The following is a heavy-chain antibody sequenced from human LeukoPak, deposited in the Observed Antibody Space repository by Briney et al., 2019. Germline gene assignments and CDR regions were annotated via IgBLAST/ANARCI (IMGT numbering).Heavy chain of an antibody. Sequence: SVKVSCKASGGTFSSYAISWVRQAPGQGLEWMGGIIPIFGTANYAQKFQGRVTITADESTSTAYMELSSLRSEDTAVYYCARVVVVVPAAITFHYYGMDVWGQGTTVTVSS. V-gene: IGHV1-69*13. D-gene: IGHD2-2*01. CDR2: IIPIFGTA. CDR1: GGTFSSYA. CDR3: ARVVVVVPAAITFHYYGMDV. J-gene: IGHJ6*02.